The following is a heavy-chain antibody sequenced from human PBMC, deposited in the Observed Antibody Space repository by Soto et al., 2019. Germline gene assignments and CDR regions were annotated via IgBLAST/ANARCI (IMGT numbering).Heavy chain of an antibody. Sequence: EVQLVESGGGLVQPGGSLRLSCAASGSTFSSYEMNWVRQAPGKGLEWVSYISSSGSTIYYADSVKGRFTISRDNAKNSLYLQMNSLRAEDTAVYYCAREGTYCSGGSCLNWFDPWGQGTLVTVSS. CDR2: ISSSGSTI. J-gene: IGHJ5*02. CDR1: GSTFSSYE. V-gene: IGHV3-48*03. CDR3: AREGTYCSGGSCLNWFDP. D-gene: IGHD2-15*01.